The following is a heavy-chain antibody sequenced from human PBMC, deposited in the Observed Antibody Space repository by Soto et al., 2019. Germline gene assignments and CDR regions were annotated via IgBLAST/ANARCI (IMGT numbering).Heavy chain of an antibody. CDR2: ISGSGGST. D-gene: IGHD5-18*01. J-gene: IGHJ4*02. CDR1: GLTFSNYA. Sequence: EVQLLESGGDLVQPGGSLRLSCAASGLTFSNYAMNWVRQAPGKGLEWVSAISGSGGSTHYADSVKGRFTISRDNSKNNLYLQMNSLRAEDTAIYYCAKGASGYRYSDTYYFDYWGQGALVTVSS. V-gene: IGHV3-23*01. CDR3: AKGASGYRYSDTYYFDY.